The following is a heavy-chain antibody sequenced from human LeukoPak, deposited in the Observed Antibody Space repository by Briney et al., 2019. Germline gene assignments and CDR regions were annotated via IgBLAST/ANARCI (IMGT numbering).Heavy chain of an antibody. D-gene: IGHD2-2*01. J-gene: IGHJ6*02. V-gene: IGHV3-23*01. CDR2: ISGSGGST. Sequence: PGGSLRLSCAASGFTFSSYAMSWVRQAPGKGLEWVSAISGSGGSTYYADSVKGRFTISRDNSKNTLYLQMNSLRAEDTAVYYCAKDAQNLGSSYYYYGMDVWGQGTTVTVSS. CDR3: AKDAQNLGSSYYYYGMDV. CDR1: GFTFSSYA.